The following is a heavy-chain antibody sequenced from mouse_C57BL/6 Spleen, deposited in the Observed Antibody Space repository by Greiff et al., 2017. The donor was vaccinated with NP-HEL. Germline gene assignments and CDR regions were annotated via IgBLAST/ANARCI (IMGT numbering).Heavy chain of an antibody. V-gene: IGHV1-18*01. J-gene: IGHJ1*03. CDR3: ARVYGSSLDWYFDV. CDR2: INPNNGGT. D-gene: IGHD1-1*01. CDR1: GYTFTDYK. Sequence: EVQLQQSGPELVKPGASVKIPCKASGYTFTDYKMDWVKQSHGKSLEWIGDINPNNGGTIYNQKFKGKATLTVDKSSSTAYMELRSLTSEDTAVYYCARVYGSSLDWYFDVWGTGTTVTVSS.